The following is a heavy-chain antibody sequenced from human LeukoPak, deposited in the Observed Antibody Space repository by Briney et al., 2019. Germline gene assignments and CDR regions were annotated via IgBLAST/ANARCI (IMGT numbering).Heavy chain of an antibody. J-gene: IGHJ3*01. CDR2: IHYSGGT. V-gene: IGHV4-39*07. Sequence: SETLSLTCIVSGVSISDSYYYWGWLRQPPGKGLEWIGSIHYSGGTFYNPSLKSRVTISIDTSKNQFSLRLTSVTAADTAVYYCAGDWYDGSGYPEASCGLDVWGRGTMVTVSS. CDR1: GVSISDSYYY. D-gene: IGHD3-22*01. CDR3: AGDWYDGSGYPEASCGLDV.